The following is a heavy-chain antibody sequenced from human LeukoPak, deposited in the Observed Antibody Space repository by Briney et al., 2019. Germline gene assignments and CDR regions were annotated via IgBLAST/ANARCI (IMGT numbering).Heavy chain of an antibody. CDR2: IYYSGST. D-gene: IGHD4-11*01. V-gene: IGHV4-59*08. Sequence: SETLSLTCTVSGGSISSYYWSWIRQPPGKGLEWIGYIYYSGSTNYNPSLKSQVTISVDTSKNQFSLKLSSVTAADTAVYYCARQRGNSNYDLFDYWGQGTLVTVSS. CDR3: ARQRGNSNYDLFDY. CDR1: GGSISSYY. J-gene: IGHJ4*02.